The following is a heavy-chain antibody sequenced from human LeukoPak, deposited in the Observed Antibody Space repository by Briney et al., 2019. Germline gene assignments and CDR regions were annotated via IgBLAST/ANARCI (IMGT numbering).Heavy chain of an antibody. V-gene: IGHV4-59*01. D-gene: IGHD5-24*01. CDR1: GGSISSYY. CDR3: ARFRRDGYPFDY. J-gene: IGHJ4*02. CDR2: IFYSGST. Sequence: SETLSLTCTVSGGSISSYYWNWIRQPPGKGLEWIGYIFYSGSTNYNPSLKSRVTILLDTSKNQFSLKLSSVTAADTAVYYCARFRRDGYPFDYWGQGTLVSVS.